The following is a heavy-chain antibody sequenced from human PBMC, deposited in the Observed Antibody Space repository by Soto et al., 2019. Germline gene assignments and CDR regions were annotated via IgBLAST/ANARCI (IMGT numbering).Heavy chain of an antibody. CDR1: GYTFTSYD. J-gene: IGHJ5*02. CDR3: ARLRYYDVPFDP. V-gene: IGHV1-8*01. Sequence: GASVKVSCKASGYTFTSYDINWVRQATGQGLEWMGWMNPNSGNTGYAQKFQGRVTMTRNTSISTAYLQWSSLKASDTAIYYCARLRYYDVPFDPWGQGTLVTVSS. CDR2: MNPNSGNT. D-gene: IGHD3-3*01.